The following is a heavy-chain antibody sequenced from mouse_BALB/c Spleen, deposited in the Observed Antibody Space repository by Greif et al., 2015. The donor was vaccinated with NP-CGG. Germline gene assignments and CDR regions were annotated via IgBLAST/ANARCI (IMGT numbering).Heavy chain of an antibody. Sequence: VQLQQPGPELVKPGASVKMSCKASGYTFTSYVMHWVKQKPGQGLEWIGYINPYNDGTKYNEKFKGKATLTSDKSSSTAYMELSSLTSEDSAVYYCARGATRTPYYYSRDYWGQGTSVTVSS. V-gene: IGHV1-14*01. CDR1: GYTFTSYV. J-gene: IGHJ4*01. CDR3: ARGATRTPYYYSRDY. CDR2: INPYNDGT.